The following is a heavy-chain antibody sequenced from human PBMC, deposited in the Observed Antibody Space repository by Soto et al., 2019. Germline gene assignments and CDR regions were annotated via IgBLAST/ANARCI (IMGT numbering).Heavy chain of an antibody. V-gene: IGHV4-39*01. CDR1: GGSIGSSSYY. CDR3: ARRVKELRIRRIVGYFDY. CDR2: IYYSGST. D-gene: IGHD1-26*01. J-gene: IGHJ4*02. Sequence: SETLSLTCTVSGGSIGSSSYYWGWIRQPPGKGLEWIGSIYYSGSTYYNPSLKSRVTISVDTSKNQFSLKLSSVTAADTAVYYCARRVKELRIRRIVGYFDYWGQGTLVTVSS.